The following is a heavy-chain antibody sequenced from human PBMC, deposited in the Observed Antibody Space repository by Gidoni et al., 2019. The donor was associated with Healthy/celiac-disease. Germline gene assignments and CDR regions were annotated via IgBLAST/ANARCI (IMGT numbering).Heavy chain of an antibody. CDR1: GGTFSSYA. CDR3: ARGRSCSGGSCYSTYYYYYMDV. Sequence: QVQLVQSGAAVKKPGSSVKVSCKASGGTFSSYAFRWVRQAPGQGLEWMGGIIPIFGTANYAQKFQGRVTITADESTSTAYMELSSLRSEDTAVYYCARGRSCSGGSCYSTYYYYYMDVWGKGTTVTVSS. V-gene: IGHV1-69*01. CDR2: IIPIFGTA. J-gene: IGHJ6*03. D-gene: IGHD2-15*01.